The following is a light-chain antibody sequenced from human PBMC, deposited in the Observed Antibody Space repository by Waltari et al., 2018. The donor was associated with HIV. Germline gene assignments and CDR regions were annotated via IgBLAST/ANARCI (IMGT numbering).Light chain of an antibody. CDR2: GAS. J-gene: IGKJ2*01. CDR1: QSVSSTY. CDR3: LQYGRSPYT. Sequence: IVLTQSPGTLSLSPGESAPLSCRASQSVSSTYLAWYQQKPGQAPRLLIYGASSRATGIPDRFSGSESGTDFTLTISRLEPEDFAVYYCLQYGRSPYTFGQGTKLEIK. V-gene: IGKV3-20*01.